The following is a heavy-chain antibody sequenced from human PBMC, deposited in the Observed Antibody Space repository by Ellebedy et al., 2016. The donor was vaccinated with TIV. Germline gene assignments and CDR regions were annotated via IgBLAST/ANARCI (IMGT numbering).Heavy chain of an antibody. D-gene: IGHD1-1*01. V-gene: IGHV3-7*01. Sequence: GESLNISCAVSGFTFSTSWMSWVRQAPGQGLEWVANMNGDGNERYYVDSVEGRFTISRDNTRNSLYLQMNSLRADDRAVYYCTKDESGTMNFWGQGTLVTVSS. CDR3: TKDESGTMNF. J-gene: IGHJ4*02. CDR2: MNGDGNER. CDR1: GFTFSTSW.